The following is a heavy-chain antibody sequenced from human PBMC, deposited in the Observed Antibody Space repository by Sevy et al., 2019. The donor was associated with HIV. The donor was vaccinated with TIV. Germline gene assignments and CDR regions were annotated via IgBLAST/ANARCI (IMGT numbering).Heavy chain of an antibody. CDR3: ARESRPYYYDSSGYPGFDY. CDR1: GGSISSGGYY. Sequence: SETLSLTCTVSGGSISSGGYYWSWIRQHPGKGLEWIGYIYYSGSTYYNPSLKSRVTISVDTSKNQFSLKLSSVTAADTAVYYCARESRPYYYDSSGYPGFDYWGQGTLVTVSS. D-gene: IGHD3-22*01. J-gene: IGHJ4*02. V-gene: IGHV4-31*03. CDR2: IYYSGST.